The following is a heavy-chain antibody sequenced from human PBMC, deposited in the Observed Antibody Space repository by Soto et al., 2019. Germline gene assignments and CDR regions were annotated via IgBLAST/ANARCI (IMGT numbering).Heavy chain of an antibody. V-gene: IGHV3-48*01. CDR3: ARGCDDYIWGSYRYYFDY. Sequence: GGSLRLSCAASGFTFSSYSMNWVRQAPGKGLEWVSYISSSSSTIYYADSVKGRFTISRDNAKNSLYLQMNSLRAEDTAVYYCARGCDDYIWGSYRYYFDYWGQGTLVTVSS. D-gene: IGHD3-16*02. CDR2: ISSSSSTI. CDR1: GFTFSSYS. J-gene: IGHJ4*02.